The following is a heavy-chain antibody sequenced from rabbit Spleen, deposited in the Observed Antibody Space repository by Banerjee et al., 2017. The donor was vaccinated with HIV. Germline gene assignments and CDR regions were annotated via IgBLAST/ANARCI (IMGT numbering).Heavy chain of an antibody. CDR3: ARDAAGREDFNL. Sequence: QSLEESGGDLVKPGASLTLTCKASGLDFSSSYWICWVRQAPGKGLEWIACIDVVRSGATYYETWAKGRFTISKTSSTTVTLQLTSLTAADTATYFCARDAAGREDFNLWGQGTLVTVS. J-gene: IGHJ4*01. CDR1: GLDFSSSYW. D-gene: IGHD4-2*01. CDR2: IDVVRSGAT. V-gene: IGHV1S40*01.